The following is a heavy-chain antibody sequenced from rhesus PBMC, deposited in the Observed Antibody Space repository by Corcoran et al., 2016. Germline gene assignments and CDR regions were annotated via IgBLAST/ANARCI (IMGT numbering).Heavy chain of an antibody. V-gene: IGHV4S14*01. CDR3: ARGGATFIGY. Sequence: QVQLQESGPGLVKPSETLSLTCAVSGYSISSGYYWGWIRQPPGKGLEWIGHIGSGGSNYLNPSRKSRVTLSVDTSKNQFSLKLSSVTAADTAVYYCARGGATFIGYWGQGVLVTVSS. CDR2: IGSGGSN. D-gene: IGHD1-44*02. J-gene: IGHJ4*01. CDR1: GYSISSGYY.